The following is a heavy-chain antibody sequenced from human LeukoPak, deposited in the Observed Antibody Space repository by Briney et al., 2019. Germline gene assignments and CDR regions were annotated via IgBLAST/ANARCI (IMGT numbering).Heavy chain of an antibody. CDR2: ISSSGSTI. V-gene: IGHV3-11*04. Sequence: GGSLRLSCAASGFTFSDYYMSWIRQAPGKGLEWVSYISSSGSTIYYADSVKGRFTISRDNAKNSLYLQMNSLRAEDTAVYYCATLELGYCSSTGSCPSVDYWGQGTLVTVSS. J-gene: IGHJ4*02. CDR3: ATLELGYCSSTGSCPSVDY. D-gene: IGHD2-2*01. CDR1: GFTFSDYY.